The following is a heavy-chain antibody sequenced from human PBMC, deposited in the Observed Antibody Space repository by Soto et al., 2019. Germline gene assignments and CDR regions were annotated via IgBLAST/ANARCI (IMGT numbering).Heavy chain of an antibody. CDR1: GYSFTSYW. J-gene: IGHJ3*02. V-gene: IGHV5-51*01. CDR3: AALAAVNAFDI. D-gene: IGHD6-13*01. Sequence: GESLKISCQGSGYSFTSYWIGWVRQMPGKGLEWMGIIYPGNSDTRYSPSFQGQVTISADKSISTAYLQWSSLTASDTAMYYCAALAAVNAFDIWGQGTMVTVSS. CDR2: IYPGNSDT.